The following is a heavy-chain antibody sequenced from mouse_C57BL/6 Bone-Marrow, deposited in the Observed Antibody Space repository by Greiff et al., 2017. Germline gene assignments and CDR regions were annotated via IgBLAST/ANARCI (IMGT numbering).Heavy chain of an antibody. V-gene: IGHV1-5*01. Sequence: EVQLQQSGTVLARPGASVKMSCKASGYTFTSYWMHWVKQRPGQGLEWIGAIYPGNSDTSYNQKFKGKAKLTAVTSASTAYMELSSLTNEDSAVYYCTRVTTVVAPGFDYWGQGTTLTFSS. J-gene: IGHJ2*01. CDR1: GYTFTSYW. D-gene: IGHD1-1*01. CDR2: IYPGNSDT. CDR3: TRVTTVVAPGFDY.